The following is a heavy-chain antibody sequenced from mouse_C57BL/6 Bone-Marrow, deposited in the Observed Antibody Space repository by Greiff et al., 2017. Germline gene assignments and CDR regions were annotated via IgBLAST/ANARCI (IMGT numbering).Heavy chain of an antibody. CDR3: ARKGSNYGYFDY. Sequence: VQLQQPGAELVKPGASVKMSCKASGYTFTSYWITWVKQRPGQGLEWIGDIYPGSGSTNYKEKFKSKATLTVDTSSSTAYMQLSSLTSEYAAVYYCARKGSNYGYFDYWGQGTTLTVSS. J-gene: IGHJ2*01. V-gene: IGHV1-55*01. CDR1: GYTFTSYW. D-gene: IGHD2-5*01. CDR2: IYPGSGST.